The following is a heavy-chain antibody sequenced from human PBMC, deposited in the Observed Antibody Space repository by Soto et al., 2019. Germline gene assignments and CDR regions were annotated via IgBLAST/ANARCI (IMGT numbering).Heavy chain of an antibody. CDR3: ARDQRGGSSKRDPRVNDAFDI. V-gene: IGHV3-7*01. D-gene: IGHD2-15*01. CDR1: GFTFSSYW. Sequence: GGSLRLSCAASGFTFSSYWMSWVRQAPGKGLEWVANIKQDGSEKYYVDSVKGRFTIYRDNAKNSLYLQMNSLRAEDTAVYYCARDQRGGSSKRDPRVNDAFDIWGQGTMVTVSS. CDR2: IKQDGSEK. J-gene: IGHJ3*02.